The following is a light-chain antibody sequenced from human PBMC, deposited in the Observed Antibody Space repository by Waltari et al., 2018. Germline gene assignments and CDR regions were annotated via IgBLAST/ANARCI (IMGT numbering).Light chain of an antibody. CDR1: QSVNGS. CDR3: LHYVRLPAT. J-gene: IGKJ1*01. CDR2: GVS. V-gene: IGKV3-20*01. Sequence: EVVLTPSPCTLALLAGERATLSCTASQSVNGSLAWYQQKAGQPPRLLIYGVSSRATGIPERFSGSGSGTDFSLTISRLEPEDFAVYYCLHYVRLPATFGQGTKVEIK.